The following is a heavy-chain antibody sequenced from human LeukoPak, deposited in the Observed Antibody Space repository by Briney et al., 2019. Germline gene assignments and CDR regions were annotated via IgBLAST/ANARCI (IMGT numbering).Heavy chain of an antibody. Sequence: SETLSLTCAVYGGTFSDYYWSWIRLSPGKGLEWIGEVMDSGRTNYNPSLKSRVTISIDTSKNQFSLRLSSMTAADTAVYYCVREHNIVIPAARTYYYYYMDVWGKGTTVTVSS. D-gene: IGHD5-12*01. CDR3: VREHNIVIPAARTYYYYYMDV. V-gene: IGHV4-34*12. CDR1: GGTFSDYY. J-gene: IGHJ6*03. CDR2: VMDSGRT.